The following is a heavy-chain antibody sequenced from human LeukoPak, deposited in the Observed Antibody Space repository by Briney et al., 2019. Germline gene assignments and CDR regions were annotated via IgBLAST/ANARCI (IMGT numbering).Heavy chain of an antibody. D-gene: IGHD4-17*01. V-gene: IGHV3-48*01. CDR3: ARVFIGDYGDYQFDY. CDR1: GFTFSSFT. Sequence: GGSLRLSCAASGFTFSSFTMNWVRQAPGKGLEWVSYISSSSSTIYYADSVKGRFTISRDNAKNSLYLQMNSLRAEDTAVYYCARVFIGDYGDYQFDYWGQGTLVTVSS. CDR2: ISSSSSTI. J-gene: IGHJ4*02.